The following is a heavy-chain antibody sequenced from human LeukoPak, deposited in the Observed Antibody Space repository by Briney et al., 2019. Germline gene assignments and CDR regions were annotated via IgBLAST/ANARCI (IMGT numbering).Heavy chain of an antibody. V-gene: IGHV4-30-4*01. CDR1: GGSISSGDYY. D-gene: IGHD3-22*01. J-gene: IGHJ5*02. CDR3: ARPYYYDSRIDP. CDR2: MYYSGST. Sequence: SETLSLTYTVSGGSISSGDYYWSWIRQPPGKGLEWIGYMYYSGSTYYNPSLKSRATISVDTSKNQFSLKLSSVTAADTAVYYCARPYYYDSRIDPWGQGTLVTVSS.